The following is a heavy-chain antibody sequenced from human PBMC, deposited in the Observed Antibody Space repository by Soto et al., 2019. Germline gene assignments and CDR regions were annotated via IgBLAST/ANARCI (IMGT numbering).Heavy chain of an antibody. D-gene: IGHD5-18*01. CDR1: GGTFSSYA. CDR2: IIPIFGTA. CDR3: ARPDRMIQLWLPDYYCYYGMDV. J-gene: IGHJ6*02. Sequence: QVQLVQSGAEVKKPGSSVKVSCKASGGTFSSYAISWVRQAPGQGLEWMGGIIPIFGTANCAQKFQGRVTITEDEYTSTAYMELSSLRSADTAVYYCARPDRMIQLWLPDYYCYYGMDVWGQGTTVTVSS. V-gene: IGHV1-69*01.